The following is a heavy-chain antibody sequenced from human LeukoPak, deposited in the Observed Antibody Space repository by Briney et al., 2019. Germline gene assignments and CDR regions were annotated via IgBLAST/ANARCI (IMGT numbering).Heavy chain of an antibody. J-gene: IGHJ4*02. Sequence: PSQTLSLTCTVSGGSISSGSYYWSWIRQPPGKGLEWIGTIYYSGSTYYNPSLTSRVTISVDTSKNQFSLQLNSVTPEDTAVYYCAREAEITRFDYWGQGTLVTVSS. D-gene: IGHD5-24*01. V-gene: IGHV4-39*02. CDR3: AREAEITRFDY. CDR2: IYYSGST. CDR1: GGSISSGSYY.